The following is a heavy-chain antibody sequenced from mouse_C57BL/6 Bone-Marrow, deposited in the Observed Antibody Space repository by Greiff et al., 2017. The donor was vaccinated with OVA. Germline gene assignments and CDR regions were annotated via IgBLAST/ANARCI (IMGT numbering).Heavy chain of an antibody. V-gene: IGHV14-4*01. CDR1: GFNIKDDY. Sequence: VQLQQSGAELVRPGASVKLSCTASGFNIKDDYMHWVKQRPEQGLEWIGWIDPENGDTEYASKFQGKATITADTSSNTAYLQLSNLTSEDTAVYYCTTATTDYYAMDYWGQGTSVTVSS. CDR2: IDPENGDT. CDR3: TTATTDYYAMDY. J-gene: IGHJ4*01. D-gene: IGHD1-1*01.